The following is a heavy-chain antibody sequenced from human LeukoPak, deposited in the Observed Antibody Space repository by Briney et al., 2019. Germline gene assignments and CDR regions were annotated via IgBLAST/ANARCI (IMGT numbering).Heavy chain of an antibody. D-gene: IGHD3-22*01. J-gene: IGHJ3*02. CDR2: IIPIFGIA. Sequence: GASVKVSCKASGGTFSSYAISWVRQAPGQGLGWMGRIIPIFGIANYAQKFQGRVTITADKSTSTAYMELSSLRSEDTAVYYCARAGHYYDSSGTDAFDIWGQGTMVTVSS. CDR1: GGTFSSYA. V-gene: IGHV1-69*04. CDR3: ARAGHYYDSSGTDAFDI.